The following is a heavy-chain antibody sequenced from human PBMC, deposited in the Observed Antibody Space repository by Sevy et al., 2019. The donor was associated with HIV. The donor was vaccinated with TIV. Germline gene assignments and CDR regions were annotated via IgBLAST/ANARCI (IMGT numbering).Heavy chain of an antibody. Sequence: SETLSLTCTVSGGSISSYYWSWIRQPPGKGLERIGYIYYSGSTNYNPSLKSRVTISVDTARNQFSLKLSSVTAADTAVYYWAREGGGSSSIGYWGQGTLVTVSS. CDR1: GGSISSYY. CDR2: IYYSGST. V-gene: IGHV4-59*13. CDR3: AREGGGSSSIGY. J-gene: IGHJ4*02. D-gene: IGHD6-6*01.